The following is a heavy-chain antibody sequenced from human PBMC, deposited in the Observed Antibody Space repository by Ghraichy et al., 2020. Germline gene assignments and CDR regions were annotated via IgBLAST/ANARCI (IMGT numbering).Heavy chain of an antibody. CDR3: ARGLTAAQRGIVGATLVQH. CDR2: INPNSGGT. D-gene: IGHD1-26*01. Sequence: ASVKVSCKASGYTFTGYYMHWVRQAPGQGLEWMGWINPNSGGTNYAQKFQGRVTMTRDTSISTAYMELSRLRSDDTAVYYCARGLTAAQRGIVGATLVQHWGQGTLVTVSS. V-gene: IGHV1-2*02. CDR1: GYTFTGYY. J-gene: IGHJ1*01.